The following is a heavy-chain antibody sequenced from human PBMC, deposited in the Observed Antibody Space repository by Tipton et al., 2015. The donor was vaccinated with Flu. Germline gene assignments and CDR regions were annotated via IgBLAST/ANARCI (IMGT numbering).Heavy chain of an antibody. Sequence: SLRLSCAASGFTFGNYDMIWVRQAPGRGLEWVSSIHSSGHIYYGESVKGRFTISRDNAADSLYLQMNSLRADDTAVYYCARDRGGYDRSLEGLIDYWGQGILVTVSS. CDR1: GFTFGNYD. CDR2: IHSSGHI. V-gene: IGHV3-69-1*01. CDR3: ARDRGGYDRSLEGLIDY. J-gene: IGHJ4*02. D-gene: IGHD5-12*01.